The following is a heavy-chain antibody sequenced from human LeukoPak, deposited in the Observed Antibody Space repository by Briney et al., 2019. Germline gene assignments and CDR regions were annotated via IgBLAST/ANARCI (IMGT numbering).Heavy chain of an antibody. CDR1: GGSISTYY. D-gene: IGHD3-3*01. CDR3: ASFTIFGVVQSPLDY. Sequence: ASETLSLTCSVSGGSISTYYWSWVRQPAGKGLEWIGRIYTSGGTNYNPSLKSRVTMSVDTSKNQFSLKLTSVTAADTAVYYCASFTIFGVVQSPLDYWGQGTLVTVSS. V-gene: IGHV4-4*07. CDR2: IYTSGGT. J-gene: IGHJ4*02.